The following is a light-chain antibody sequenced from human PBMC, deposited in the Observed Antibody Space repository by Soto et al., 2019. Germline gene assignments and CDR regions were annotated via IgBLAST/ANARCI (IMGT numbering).Light chain of an antibody. CDR3: QRFDASLFT. CDR1: QPIDRKF. V-gene: IGKV3-20*01. CDR2: GAS. Sequence: EVLLTQSPGTLSLSPGERATLSCRASQPIDRKFLAWYQQKPGQAPRLLIHGASTRATGVPDRFSGSGSERDFSLTISSLEPEDFAVYFCQRFDASLFTFGGGTKVDIK. J-gene: IGKJ4*01.